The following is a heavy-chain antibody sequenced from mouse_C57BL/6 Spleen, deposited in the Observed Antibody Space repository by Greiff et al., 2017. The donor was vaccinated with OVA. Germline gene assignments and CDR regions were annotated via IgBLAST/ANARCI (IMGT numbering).Heavy chain of an antibody. J-gene: IGHJ2*01. D-gene: IGHD1-1*01. V-gene: IGHV1-82*01. Sequence: QVQLQQSGPELVKPGASVTISCTASVSAFLLSFLPFLPPRPVPFLALIGRIYPGDGDTNYNGKFKGKATLTADKSSSTAYMQLSSLTSEDSAVYFCARYYYGLDYWGQGTTLTVSS. CDR1: VSAFLLSF. CDR3: ARYYYGLDY. CDR2: IYPGDGDT.